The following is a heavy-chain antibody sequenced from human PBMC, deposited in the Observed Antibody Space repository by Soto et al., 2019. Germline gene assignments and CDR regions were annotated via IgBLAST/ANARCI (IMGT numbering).Heavy chain of an antibody. V-gene: IGHV1-69*01. J-gene: IGHJ4*02. Sequence: QVQLVQSGAEVKKSGSSVKVSCKASRGTFSTYGFSWVRQAPGQGLEWMGAIIPMFGTPDYSEKVRGRVTISADESTSTVYMELSSLRFDDTAMYYCTREIALGPEGFDCWGQGTLVTVSS. D-gene: IGHD3-16*01. CDR1: RGTFSTYG. CDR2: IIPMFGTP. CDR3: TREIALGPEGFDC.